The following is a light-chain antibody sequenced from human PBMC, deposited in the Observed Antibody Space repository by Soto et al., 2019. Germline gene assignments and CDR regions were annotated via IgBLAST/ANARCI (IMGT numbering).Light chain of an antibody. CDR1: SGHSSYA. Sequence: QLVLTQSPSASASLGASVMLTCTLSSGHSSYAIAWHQQQPEKGPRYLMKINSDGRHTKGDGIPDRFSGSSSGAERYLTISSLQSEDEADYYCQTWGTGIRVFGGGTKVTVL. CDR2: INSDGRH. J-gene: IGLJ3*02. CDR3: QTWGTGIRV. V-gene: IGLV4-69*01.